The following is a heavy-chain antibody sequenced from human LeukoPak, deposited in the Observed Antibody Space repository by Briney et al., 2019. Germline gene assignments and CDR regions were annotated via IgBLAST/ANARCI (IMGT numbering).Heavy chain of an antibody. Sequence: PSETLSLTCTVSGGSISSYYWSWIRQPPGKGLEWIGYIYYSGSTNYNPSLKSRVTISVDTSKNQFSLKLSSVTAADTAVYYCASVSPSYWGQGTLVTVSS. V-gene: IGHV4-59*01. CDR3: ASVSPSY. CDR2: IYYSGST. J-gene: IGHJ4*02. CDR1: GGSISSYY. D-gene: IGHD5/OR15-5a*01.